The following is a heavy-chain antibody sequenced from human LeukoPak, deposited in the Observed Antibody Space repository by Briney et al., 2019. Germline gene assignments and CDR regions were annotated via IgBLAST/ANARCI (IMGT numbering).Heavy chain of an antibody. Sequence: GASVKVSCKASGYTFTGYYMHWVRQAPGQGLEWMVWINPHTGGTNYAQKFQGRVTMTRDTSISTAYMELGGLTSDDTAVYYCARPYCSGGSCHDYFDYWGQGTLVTVSS. V-gene: IGHV1-2*02. D-gene: IGHD2-15*01. J-gene: IGHJ4*02. CDR3: ARPYCSGGSCHDYFDY. CDR1: GYTFTGYY. CDR2: INPHTGGT.